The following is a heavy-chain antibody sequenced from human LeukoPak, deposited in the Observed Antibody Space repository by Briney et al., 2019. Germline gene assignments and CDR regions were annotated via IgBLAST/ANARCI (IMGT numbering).Heavy chain of an antibody. J-gene: IGHJ4*02. CDR3: ARAAHYSSRNFDF. Sequence: SETLSLTCSVSGGSISGYYWSWIRQPPGKGLEWIGYIYNSGSTNYNPFLKSRVTISVVTSKNQLSLELKSVTAADTAVYYCARAAHYSSRNFDFWGQGTLVTVSS. CDR2: IYNSGST. D-gene: IGHD6-13*01. CDR1: GGSISGYY. V-gene: IGHV4-59*01.